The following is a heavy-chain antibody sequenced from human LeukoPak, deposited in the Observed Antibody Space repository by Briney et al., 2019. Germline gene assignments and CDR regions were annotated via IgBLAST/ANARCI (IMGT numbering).Heavy chain of an antibody. J-gene: IGHJ4*02. CDR2: ISWNSISI. CDR3: AEDIDHDSVWGGDC. Sequence: GGSLRLSCAASRFTFDVYAMHWVRQAPGKGLEWVSCISWNSISIGYADSVTCRFTISRDNAKNSLYLQMNSLRAEDTALYYCAEDIDHDSVWGGDCWGQGTLVTVSS. CDR1: RFTFDVYA. V-gene: IGHV3-9*01. D-gene: IGHD3-16*01.